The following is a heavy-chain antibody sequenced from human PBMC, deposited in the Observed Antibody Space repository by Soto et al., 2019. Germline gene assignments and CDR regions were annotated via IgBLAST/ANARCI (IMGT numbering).Heavy chain of an antibody. D-gene: IGHD6-25*01. V-gene: IGHV4-34*01. J-gene: IGHJ5*02. CDR2: VNHSGEA. CDR3: TRAARFSRSWSDP. CDR1: GGSFRNYY. Sequence: PSETLCLTCGVYGGSFRNYYWIWVRQPPGKGLEWIGEVNHSGEATYNPSLQSRITISLDTSNSQFSLKMTSVTAADTAMYFCTRAARFSRSWSDPRGPATQVPV.